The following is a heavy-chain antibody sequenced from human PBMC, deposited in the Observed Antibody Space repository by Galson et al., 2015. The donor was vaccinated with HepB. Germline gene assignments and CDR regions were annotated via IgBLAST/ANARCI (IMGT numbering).Heavy chain of an antibody. CDR2: INPSGGST. V-gene: IGHV1-46*01. D-gene: IGHD3-10*01. CDR3: ASPGGFGELNRPFDY. Sequence: SVKVSCKASGYTFTSYYMHWVRQAPGQGLEWMGIINPSGGSTSYAQKFQGRVTMTRDTSTSTVYMELSSLRSEDTAVYYCASPGGFGELNRPFDYWGQGTLVTVSS. CDR1: GYTFTSYY. J-gene: IGHJ4*02.